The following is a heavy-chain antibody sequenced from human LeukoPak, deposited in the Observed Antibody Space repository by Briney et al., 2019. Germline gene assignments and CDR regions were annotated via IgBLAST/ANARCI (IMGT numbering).Heavy chain of an antibody. D-gene: IGHD4-11*01. Sequence: SQTMSLARTVSAASPSSGSSYWGWLRQPAGKGLEWIGRIYTRRSTNYIPALKSQVTISVDTSKNQFSLKLSSVTAADTAVYYCARGSNYVGYNWFDPWGQGTLVTVSS. J-gene: IGHJ5*02. CDR3: ARGSNYVGYNWFDP. V-gene: IGHV4-61*02. CDR2: IYTRRST. CDR1: AASPSSGSSY.